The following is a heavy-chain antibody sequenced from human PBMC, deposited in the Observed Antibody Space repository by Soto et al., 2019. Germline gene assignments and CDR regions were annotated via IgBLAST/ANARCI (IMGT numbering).Heavy chain of an antibody. J-gene: IGHJ4*02. CDR1: GFTFSSYA. Sequence: GGSLRLSCAASGFTFSSYAMSWVLQAPGKGLEWVAVVSHDGRNTHYADSVKGRFTISRDSSKNTVSLEMTSLRAEDTAVYYCAKGGRQWLVTSDFNYWGQGALVTVSS. V-gene: IGHV3-30*18. CDR3: AKGGRQWLVTSDFNY. D-gene: IGHD6-19*01. CDR2: VSHDGRNT.